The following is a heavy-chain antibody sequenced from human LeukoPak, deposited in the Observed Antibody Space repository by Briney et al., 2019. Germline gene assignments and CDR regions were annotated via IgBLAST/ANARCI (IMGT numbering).Heavy chain of an antibody. CDR2: IYYSGST. Sequence: MPSETLSLTCTVSGGSISSYYWRWIRQPPGKGLEWIGYIYYSGSTNYNPSLQSRVTISVDTSKNQFSLKLSSVTAADTAVYYCARGGLQYDYWGQGTLVTVSS. CDR3: ARGGLQYDY. V-gene: IGHV4-59*01. CDR1: GGSISSYY. J-gene: IGHJ4*02. D-gene: IGHD4-11*01.